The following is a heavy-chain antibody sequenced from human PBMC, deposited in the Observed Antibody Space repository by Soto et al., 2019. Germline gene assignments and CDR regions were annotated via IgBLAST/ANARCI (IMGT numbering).Heavy chain of an antibody. D-gene: IGHD7-27*01. J-gene: IGHJ4*02. Sequence: PGGSLRLSCAASGFTFSSYAMNWVRQAPGRGLDWVSSISPSGDNTYYADAVKGRFTISRDTSASTAYMELTSLRSEDTAVYYCARDTGDGTSDFWGQGTLVTVSS. CDR2: ISPSGDNT. CDR3: ARDTGDGTSDF. V-gene: IGHV3-23*01. CDR1: GFTFSSYA.